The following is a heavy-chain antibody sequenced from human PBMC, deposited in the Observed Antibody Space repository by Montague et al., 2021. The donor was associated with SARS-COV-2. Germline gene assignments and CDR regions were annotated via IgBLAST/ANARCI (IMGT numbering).Heavy chain of an antibody. J-gene: IGHJ3*02. CDR3: ARTTTRMLYPENAFDI. D-gene: IGHD2-15*01. CDR2: TYYRSKWCH. V-gene: IGHV6-1*01. CDR1: GDSVSSNTAT. Sequence: CAISGDSVSSNTATRNWIRQSPSRGLEWLGRTYYRSKWCHDYAISLKSRITINPDTSKNQFSLQLSSVAPEDTAVFYCARTTTRMLYPENAFDIWGQGTMVTVSS.